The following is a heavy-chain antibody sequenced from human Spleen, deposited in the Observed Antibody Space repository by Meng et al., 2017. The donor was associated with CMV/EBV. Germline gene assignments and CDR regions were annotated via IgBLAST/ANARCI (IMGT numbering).Heavy chain of an antibody. CDR2: IYHSGST. J-gene: IGHJ5*02. CDR1: SNSSSNW. D-gene: IGHD6-13*01. V-gene: IGHV4-4*02. Sequence: SNSSSNWWSWVRQPPGKGLEWIGEIYHSGSTNYNPSLKSRVTISVDKSKNQFSLKLSSVTAADTAVYYCARGTMIIAAAGTFNWFDPWGQGTLVTVSS. CDR3: ARGTMIIAAAGTFNWFDP.